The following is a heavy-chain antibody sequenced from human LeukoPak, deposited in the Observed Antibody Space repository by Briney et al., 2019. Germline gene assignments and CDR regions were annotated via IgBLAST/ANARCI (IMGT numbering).Heavy chain of an antibody. V-gene: IGHV3-23*01. CDR2: LIGSSGST. CDR1: GFTFSSYA. D-gene: IGHD5-12*01. CDR3: AKGAYDYIEMGYFDS. Sequence: PGGSLRLSCAASGFTFSSYAMNWVRQAPGKGLEWVSVLIGSSGSTDYADSVKGRFTISRDTSKNTVFLQMNSLRAEDTAIYYCAKGAYDYIEMGYFDSWGQGSLVTVSS. J-gene: IGHJ4*02.